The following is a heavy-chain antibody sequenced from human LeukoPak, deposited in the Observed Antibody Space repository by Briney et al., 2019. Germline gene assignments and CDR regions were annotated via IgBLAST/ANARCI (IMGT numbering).Heavy chain of an antibody. J-gene: IGHJ4*02. CDR1: GGSISSGDYY. D-gene: IGHD2-2*01. CDR2: IYYSGST. CDR3: AREDXSSTGCGDY. V-gene: IGHV4-30-4*01. Sequence: SETLSLTCTVSGGSISSGDYYWSWIRQPPGKGLEWIGYIYYSGSTYYNPSLKSRVTISVDMSKNQFSLKLSSVTAADTAVYYCAREDXSSTGCGDYWGQGTLVTVSS.